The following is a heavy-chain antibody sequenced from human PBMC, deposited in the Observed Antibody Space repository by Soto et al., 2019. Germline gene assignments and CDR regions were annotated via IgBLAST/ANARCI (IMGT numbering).Heavy chain of an antibody. J-gene: IGHJ6*02. V-gene: IGHV1-18*01. CDR2: INGYNGNT. Sequence: QVQLEQSGAEVKKPGDSMKVSCKAYGYTFTSYGISWVRQAPGQGLEWMVWINGYNGNTDYPQKGQRRVTMTTDTSTSTAYMELRSMRSDDTAVYYCAREGSAPYYYYGMDVWGQGTTVTVSS. D-gene: IGHD6-19*01. CDR3: AREGSAPYYYYGMDV. CDR1: GYTFTSYG.